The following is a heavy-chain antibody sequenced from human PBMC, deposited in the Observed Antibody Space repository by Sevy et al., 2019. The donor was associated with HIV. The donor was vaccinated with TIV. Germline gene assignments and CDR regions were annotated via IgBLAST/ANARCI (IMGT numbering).Heavy chain of an antibody. CDR2: ISSVGTFI. V-gene: IGHV3-21*01. Sequence: GGSLRLSCAASGFGFNIYTMHWVRQAPGKGLDWVASISSVGTFIYYADSVKGRFTISRDDARDSLYVQMNSLRAEDTAIYYCARDLLAVTGTVYFDLWGQGALVTVSS. J-gene: IGHJ4*02. D-gene: IGHD6-19*01. CDR1: GFGFNIYT. CDR3: ARDLLAVTGTVYFDL.